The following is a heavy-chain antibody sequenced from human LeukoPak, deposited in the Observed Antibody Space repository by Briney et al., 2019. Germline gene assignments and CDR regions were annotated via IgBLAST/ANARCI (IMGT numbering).Heavy chain of an antibody. CDR3: AKDARRYCSSTSCYYFDY. CDR2: VSPPGGGT. CDR1: GFSFSYHG. V-gene: IGHV3-23*01. Sequence: GGTLRLSCVASGFSFSYHGMNWVRLAPGKGLEWVSGVSPPGGGTYYADSVKGRFTISRDDSKNTLYLQMNSLRAEDTAVYYCAKDARRYCSSTSCYYFDYWGQGTLVTVSS. D-gene: IGHD2-2*01. J-gene: IGHJ4*02.